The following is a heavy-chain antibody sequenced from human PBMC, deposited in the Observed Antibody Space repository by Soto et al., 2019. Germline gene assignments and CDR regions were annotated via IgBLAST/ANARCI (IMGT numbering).Heavy chain of an antibody. CDR3: TTARFGENYYYYYGMDV. J-gene: IGHJ6*02. CDR2: IKSKTDGGTT. Sequence: EVQLVESGGGLVKPGGSLRLSCAASGFTFSNAWMNWVRQAPGKGLEWVGRIKSKTDGGTTDYAAPVKGRFTISRDDSKNTLYLQVNSLKTEDTAVYYCTTARFGENYYYYYGMDVWGQGTTVTVSS. CDR1: GFTFSNAW. V-gene: IGHV3-15*07. D-gene: IGHD3-10*01.